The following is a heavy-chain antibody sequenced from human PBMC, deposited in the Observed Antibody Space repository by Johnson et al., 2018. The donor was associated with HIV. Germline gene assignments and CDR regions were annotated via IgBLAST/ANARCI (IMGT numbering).Heavy chain of an antibody. CDR2: ISGSGGST. V-gene: IGHV3-23*04. D-gene: IGHD6-6*01. CDR1: GFTFSSYA. Sequence: VHLVESGGGVVQPGRSLRLSCAASGFTFSSYAMSWVRQAPGKGLEWVSAISGSGGSTYYADSVKGRFTISRDNSKNTLYLQMNSLRAEDTAVYYCAKQHEQLVEPDAFDIWGQGTMVTVSS. J-gene: IGHJ3*02. CDR3: AKQHEQLVEPDAFDI.